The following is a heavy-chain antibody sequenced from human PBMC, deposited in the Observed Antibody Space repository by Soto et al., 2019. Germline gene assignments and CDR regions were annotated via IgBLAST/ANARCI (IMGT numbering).Heavy chain of an antibody. CDR2: ILYDGSVQ. J-gene: IGHJ5*02. Sequence: PVGSLRLSCACSVCTFSNYAVNWVRHSPGKWLEWVAVILYDGSVQHYADSVKGRFTVSRDNSKNTVYLQMNSLTPEDTATYYCARAASVAALNWFEPWGQGTLVSLSS. V-gene: IGHV3-30-3*01. CDR3: ARAASVAALNWFEP. CDR1: VCTFSNYA. D-gene: IGHD6-6*01.